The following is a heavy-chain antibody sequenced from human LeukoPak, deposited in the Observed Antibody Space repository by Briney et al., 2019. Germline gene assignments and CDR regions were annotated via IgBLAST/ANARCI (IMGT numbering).Heavy chain of an antibody. Sequence: SETLSLTCAVYGGSFSGYYWSWIRQPPGKGLEWVGEINHSGSTNYNPSLKSRVTISVDTSKNQFSLKLSSVTAADTAVYYCARVLRYCSGGNCYSGGLGYMDVWGKGTTVTVSS. CDR1: GGSFSGYY. CDR3: ARVLRYCSGGNCYSGGLGYMDV. J-gene: IGHJ6*03. V-gene: IGHV4-34*01. CDR2: INHSGST. D-gene: IGHD2-15*01.